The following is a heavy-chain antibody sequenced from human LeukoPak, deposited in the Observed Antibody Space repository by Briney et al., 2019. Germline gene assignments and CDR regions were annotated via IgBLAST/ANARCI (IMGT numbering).Heavy chain of an antibody. CDR2: FDPGNRER. V-gene: IGHV1-24*01. CDR3: AFRWSYDSSGYYSPFGY. D-gene: IGHD3-22*01. Sequence: ASVTVSCKISGYTFSELSIHWVRQAPGKGLEWMGGFDPGNRERILTQDFQERITMTEDTSTHTATMELSSLTIEDTAVYYCAFRWSYDSSGYYSPFGYWGQGTLVTVSS. J-gene: IGHJ4*02. CDR1: GYTFSELS.